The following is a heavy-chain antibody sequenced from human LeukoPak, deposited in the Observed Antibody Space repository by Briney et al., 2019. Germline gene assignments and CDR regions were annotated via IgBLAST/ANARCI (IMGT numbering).Heavy chain of an antibody. CDR2: IIPIFGTA. Sequence: GSSVKVSCKASGGTFSSYAISWVRQAPGQGLEWMGGIIPIFGTANYAQKFQGRVTITADKSTSTAYMELSSLRSEDTAVYYCARAVAAAGESYYYYYYMDVWGKGTTVTVSS. CDR1: GGTFSSYA. D-gene: IGHD6-13*01. V-gene: IGHV1-69*06. CDR3: ARAVAAAGESYYYYYYMDV. J-gene: IGHJ6*03.